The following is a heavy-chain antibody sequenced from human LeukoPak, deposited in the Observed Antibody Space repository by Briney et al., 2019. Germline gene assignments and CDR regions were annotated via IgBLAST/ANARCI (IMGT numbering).Heavy chain of an antibody. Sequence: GGSLRLSCAASGFTFSSYGMHWVRQAPGKGLEWVAFIRYDGSNKYYADSVKGRFTISRDNSKNTLYLQMNSLRAEDTAVYYCAKEDKYGDYGWGAIDYWGQGTLVTVSS. CDR2: IRYDGSNK. J-gene: IGHJ4*02. CDR3: AKEDKYGDYGWGAIDY. V-gene: IGHV3-30*02. CDR1: GFTFSSYG. D-gene: IGHD4-17*01.